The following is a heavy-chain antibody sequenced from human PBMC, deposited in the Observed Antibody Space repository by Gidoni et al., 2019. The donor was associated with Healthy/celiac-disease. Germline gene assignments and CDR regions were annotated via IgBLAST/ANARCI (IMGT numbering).Heavy chain of an antibody. CDR3: ARSDVDTAMAIYYDYGMDV. CDR2: IIPILGIA. J-gene: IGHJ6*02. CDR1: GGTFSSYA. V-gene: IGHV1-69*10. D-gene: IGHD5-18*01. Sequence: QVQLVQSGAEVKKPGSSVKVSCKASGGTFSSYAISWVRQAPGQGLEWMGGIIPILGIANYAQKFQGRVTITADKSTSTAYMELSSLRSEDTAVYYCARSDVDTAMAIYYDYGMDVWGQGTTVTVSS.